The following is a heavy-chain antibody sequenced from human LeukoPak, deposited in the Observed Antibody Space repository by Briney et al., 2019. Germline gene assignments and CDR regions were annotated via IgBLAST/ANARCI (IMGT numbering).Heavy chain of an antibody. CDR2: INPNSGGT. Sequence: ASVKVSCRASGYTFTGYYMHWVRQAPGQGLERMGWINPNSGGTNYAQKFQGRVTMTRDTSISTAYMELSRLRSDDTAVYYCARGRECQWLVRSAFDIWGQGTMVTVSS. CDR1: GYTFTGYY. D-gene: IGHD6-19*01. CDR3: ARGRECQWLVRSAFDI. V-gene: IGHV1-2*02. J-gene: IGHJ3*02.